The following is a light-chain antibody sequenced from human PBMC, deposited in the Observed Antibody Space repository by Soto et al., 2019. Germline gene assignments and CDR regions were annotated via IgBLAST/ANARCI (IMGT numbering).Light chain of an antibody. CDR1: QSISRW. CDR2: DAS. J-gene: IGKJ1*01. CDR3: QQYSSYWT. V-gene: IGKV1-5*01. Sequence: DIQMTQSPSSLSASVGDRVTITCRASQSISRWLAWYQEKPGKAPKVLIYDASNLASGVPSRFSGSGSGTEFTLTISRLQPDDFATYYCQQYSSYWTLGKGTKGAIK.